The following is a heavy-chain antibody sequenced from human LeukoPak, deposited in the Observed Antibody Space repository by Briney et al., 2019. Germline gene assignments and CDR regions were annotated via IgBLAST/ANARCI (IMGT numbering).Heavy chain of an antibody. J-gene: IGHJ6*03. CDR3: ARRDSGYDSLGYYYYYMDV. CDR1: GGSISSYY. CDR2: IYYSGST. D-gene: IGHD5-12*01. Sequence: SETLSLTCTVSGGSISSYYWSWIRQPPGKGLEWIGYIYYSGSTNYNPSLKSRVTISVDTSKNQFSLKLSSVTAADTAVYYCARRDSGYDSLGYYYYYMDVWGKGTTVTVSS. V-gene: IGHV4-59*01.